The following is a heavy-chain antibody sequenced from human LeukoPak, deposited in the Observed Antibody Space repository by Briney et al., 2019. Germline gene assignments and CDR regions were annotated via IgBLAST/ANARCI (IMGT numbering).Heavy chain of an antibody. D-gene: IGHD6-13*01. Sequence: PGGSLRLSCAASGFTFSSYEMNWVRQAPGKGLEWVSYISSSGSTIYYADSVKGRFTISRDNAKNSLYLQMNSLRAEDTAVYYCARGSSSWSRNWFDPWGQGTLVTVSS. CDR1: GFTFSSYE. J-gene: IGHJ5*02. V-gene: IGHV3-48*03. CDR3: ARGSSSWSRNWFDP. CDR2: ISSSGSTI.